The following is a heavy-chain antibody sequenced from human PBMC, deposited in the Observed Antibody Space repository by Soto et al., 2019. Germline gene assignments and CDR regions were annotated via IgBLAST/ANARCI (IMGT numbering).Heavy chain of an antibody. CDR3: DSSYLY. V-gene: IGHV4-30-4*01. Sequence: SETLSLTCTVCGDSISNGDYYWSWIRQPPGRGLEWIGYIDSIGSNYYNPSLKSRLTMSVDMSKNQFSLSLTSVTAADTAVYYCDSSYLYWGQRLLVAVSS. D-gene: IGHD3-16*02. CDR2: IDSIGSN. J-gene: IGHJ4*02. CDR1: GDSISNGDYY.